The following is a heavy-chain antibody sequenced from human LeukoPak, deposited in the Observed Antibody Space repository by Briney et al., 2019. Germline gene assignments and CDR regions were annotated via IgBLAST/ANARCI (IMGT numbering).Heavy chain of an antibody. V-gene: IGHV3-53*01. CDR3: ARVPYGDRYFGL. J-gene: IGHJ2*01. CDR2: IYSGGST. D-gene: IGHD4-17*01. CDR1: GFIFSPYA. Sequence: GGSLRLSCAASGFIFSPYAMSWVRQAPGKGLEWVAVIYSGGSTYYADSVKGRFTISRDNSKNTLYLQMNSLRAEDTAVYYCARVPYGDRYFGLWGRGTLVTVSS.